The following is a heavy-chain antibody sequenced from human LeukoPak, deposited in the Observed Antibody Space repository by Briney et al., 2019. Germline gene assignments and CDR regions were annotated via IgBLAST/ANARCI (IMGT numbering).Heavy chain of an antibody. J-gene: IGHJ4*02. Sequence: SETLSLTCTVSGGSISSGGYYWSWIRQHPGKGLEWIGYIYYSGSTYYNPSLKSRVTISVDTSKNQFSLKLSSVTAADTAVYYCARALRWGFIDYWGQGTLVTVSS. D-gene: IGHD2-21*01. V-gene: IGHV4-31*03. CDR2: IYYSGST. CDR1: GGSISSGGYY. CDR3: ARALRWGFIDY.